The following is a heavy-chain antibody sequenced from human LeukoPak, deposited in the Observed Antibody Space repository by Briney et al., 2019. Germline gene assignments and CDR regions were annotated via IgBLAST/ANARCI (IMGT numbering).Heavy chain of an antibody. V-gene: IGHV3-9*01. CDR3: AKDIGHDGSGTAY. Sequence: GGSLRLSCAASGFTFDDYAMHWVRQAPGKGLEWVSGIRWDSGTIGYADSVKGRFTISRDNAKNSLYLQMNSLRAEDTALYYCAKDIGHDGSGTAYWGQGTLVTVSS. J-gene: IGHJ4*02. D-gene: IGHD3-22*01. CDR1: GFTFDDYA. CDR2: IRWDSGTI.